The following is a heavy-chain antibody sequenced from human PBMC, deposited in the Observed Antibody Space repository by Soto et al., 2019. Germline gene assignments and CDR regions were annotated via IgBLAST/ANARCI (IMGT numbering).Heavy chain of an antibody. CDR3: ARGRGYYYGMDV. J-gene: IGHJ6*02. Sequence: SQTLSLTCAISGDSGSSNSAAWNWVRQFPSRGLEWLGRTYYMSEWYTDFAASVKSRITVNPDTSKNQFSLQLNSVTPEDTAVYYCARGRGYYYGMDVWGQGTTVTVSS. CDR1: GDSGSSNSAA. CDR2: TYYMSEWYT. V-gene: IGHV6-1*01.